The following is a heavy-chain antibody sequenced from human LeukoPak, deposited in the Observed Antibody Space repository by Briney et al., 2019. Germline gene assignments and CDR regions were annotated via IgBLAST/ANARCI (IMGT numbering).Heavy chain of an antibody. Sequence: SETLSLTCAVYGGSFSGYYWSWIRQPPGKGLEWIGEINHSGSTNYNPSLKSRVTISVDTSKNQFSLKLSSVTAADTAVYYCARGVCSSTSCYGGWRGGYYYMDVWGKGTTVTVSS. CDR3: ARGVCSSTSCYGGWRGGYYYMDV. CDR1: GGSFSGYY. V-gene: IGHV4-34*01. D-gene: IGHD2-2*01. J-gene: IGHJ6*03. CDR2: INHSGST.